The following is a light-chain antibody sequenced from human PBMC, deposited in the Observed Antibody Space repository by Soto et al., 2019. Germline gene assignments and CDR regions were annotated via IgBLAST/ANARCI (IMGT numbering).Light chain of an antibody. J-gene: IGKJ1*01. CDR1: QIGSNV. CDR3: QQYYRYPWT. V-gene: IGKV1-5*01. Sequence: DIQMTQSPTTLSASVGDRVTITCRASQIGSNVLAWFQQKPGKGPELLIYDVSNLQSGVPSRFSGSGSGTEFTLTISSLQPDDFAVYYCQQYYRYPWTFGQGTQVEIK. CDR2: DVS.